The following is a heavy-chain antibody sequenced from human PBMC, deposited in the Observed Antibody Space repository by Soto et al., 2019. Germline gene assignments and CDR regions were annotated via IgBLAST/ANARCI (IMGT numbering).Heavy chain of an antibody. CDR2: ISSSSYI. CDR3: ASSRGYRFDY. CDR1: GFTFSTYS. Sequence: EVQLVESGGGLVKPGGSLRLSCAASGFTFSTYSMNWVRQAPGKGLEWVSSISSSSYIYYADSVKGRFTISRDNAKNSLSLQMNSLRAEDTAVYYCASSRGYRFDYWGQGTLVTVSS. V-gene: IGHV3-21*01. D-gene: IGHD5-18*01. J-gene: IGHJ4*02.